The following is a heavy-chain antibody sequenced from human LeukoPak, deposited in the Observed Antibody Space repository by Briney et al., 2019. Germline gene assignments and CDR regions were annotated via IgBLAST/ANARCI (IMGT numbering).Heavy chain of an antibody. CDR1: GGSIISGSYY. CDR2: IYTSGST. D-gene: IGHD3-22*01. Sequence: SESLSLTCTVSGGSIISGSYYWSWIRQPAGKGLEWIGRIYTSGSTNYNPSLKSRVTISVDTSKNQFSLKLSSVTAADTAVYYCARLPYYYDSSGYYEDYWGQGTLVTVSS. CDR3: ARLPYYYDSSGYYEDY. V-gene: IGHV4-61*02. J-gene: IGHJ4*02.